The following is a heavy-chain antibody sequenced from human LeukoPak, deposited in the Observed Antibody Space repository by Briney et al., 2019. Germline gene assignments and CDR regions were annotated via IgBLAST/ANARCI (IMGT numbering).Heavy chain of an antibody. CDR1: GFTFSSYA. CDR2: ISGSGGST. D-gene: IGHD3-16*01. J-gene: IGHJ4*02. V-gene: IGHV3-23*01. Sequence: GGSLRLSCVASGFTFSSYAMSWVRQAPGKGLEWVSAISGSGGSTYYADSVKGRFTISRDNSKNTLYLQMNSLRAEDTAVYYCAKEGQYYDYVWGSERGDYWGQGTLVTVSS. CDR3: AKEGQYYDYVWGSERGDY.